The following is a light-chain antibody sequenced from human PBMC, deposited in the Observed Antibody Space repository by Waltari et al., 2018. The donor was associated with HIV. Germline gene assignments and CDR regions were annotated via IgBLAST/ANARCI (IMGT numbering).Light chain of an antibody. CDR2: WAS. J-gene: IGKJ4*01. V-gene: IGKV4-1*01. CDR3: QQYYSSPLT. Sequence: DIVMTQSPDSLTLSLGERATLNCKSSQSVLYSSNNKNYLAWYQQKPGQPPNPLIYWASTRESGVPDRFSGSGSGTDFTLTISTLQAEDVAVYYCQQYYSSPLTFGGGTKVEIK. CDR1: QSVLYSSNNKNY.